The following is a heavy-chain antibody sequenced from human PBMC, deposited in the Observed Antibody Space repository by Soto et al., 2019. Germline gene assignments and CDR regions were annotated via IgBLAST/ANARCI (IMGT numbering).Heavy chain of an antibody. J-gene: IGHJ4*02. CDR1: GYTFTGYY. Sequence: ASVKVSCKASGYTFTGYYMHWVRQAPGQGLEWMGWINPNSGGTNYAQKFQGRVTMTRDTSISTAYMELSRLRSDDTAVHYCARETPIAVGTSFDYWGQGTLVTVSS. CDR2: INPNSGGT. D-gene: IGHD6-19*01. V-gene: IGHV1-2*02. CDR3: ARETPIAVGTSFDY.